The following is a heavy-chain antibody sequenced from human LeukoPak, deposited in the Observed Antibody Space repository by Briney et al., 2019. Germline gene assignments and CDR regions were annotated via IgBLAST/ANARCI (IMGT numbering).Heavy chain of an antibody. D-gene: IGHD3-3*01. CDR1: GGTFSSYA. Sequence: GASVKVSCKASGGTFSSYAISWVRQAPGQGLEWMGWISAYNGNTNYAQKLQGRVTMTTDTSTSTAYMELRSLRSDDTAVYYCARVLGSRGKTYYDFWSGYPDYWGQGTLVTVSS. V-gene: IGHV1-18*01. CDR3: ARVLGSRGKTYYDFWSGYPDY. J-gene: IGHJ4*02. CDR2: ISAYNGNT.